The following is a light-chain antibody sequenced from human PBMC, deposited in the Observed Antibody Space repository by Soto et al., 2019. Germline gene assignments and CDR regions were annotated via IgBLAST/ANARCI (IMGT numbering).Light chain of an antibody. V-gene: IGKV3-15*01. J-gene: IGKJ2*01. CDR2: GAS. CDR3: QQYKDWPPYT. Sequence: EILMTQSQATLSFSPGERATLSCRASQRISSNVVWYQLKPGQAPRLLIYGASTRATGVPARFSGGGSGTEFTLTISSLQSEDFAVYFCQQYKDWPPYTFGQGTKLEIK. CDR1: QRISSN.